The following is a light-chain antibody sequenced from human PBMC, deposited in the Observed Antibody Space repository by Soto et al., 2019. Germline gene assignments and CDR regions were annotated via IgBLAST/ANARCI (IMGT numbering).Light chain of an antibody. CDR2: KAS. Sequence: DIQMTQSPSTLSASEGDRVTITCRASQSIGNWLAWYQQKTGKAPKLLIYKASILQSGVPARFSGSGSGTEFTHTISSLQPDDFATYYCQQYDSYPYTFGQGTKLEIK. CDR1: QSIGNW. V-gene: IGKV1-5*03. J-gene: IGKJ2*01. CDR3: QQYDSYPYT.